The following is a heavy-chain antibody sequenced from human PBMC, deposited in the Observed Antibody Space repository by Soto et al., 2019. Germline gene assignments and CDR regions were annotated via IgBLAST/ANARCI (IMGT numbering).Heavy chain of an antibody. J-gene: IGHJ4*02. V-gene: IGHV4-59*01. Sequence: SETLSLTCTVSGGSISSYYWSWIRQPPGKGLEWIGYIYYSGSTNYNPSLKSRVTISVDTSRNQFSLKLSSVTAADTAVYYCASGGYGSGSRKFDYWGQGTLVTVSS. CDR1: GGSISSYY. CDR2: IYYSGST. CDR3: ASGGYGSGSRKFDY. D-gene: IGHD3-10*01.